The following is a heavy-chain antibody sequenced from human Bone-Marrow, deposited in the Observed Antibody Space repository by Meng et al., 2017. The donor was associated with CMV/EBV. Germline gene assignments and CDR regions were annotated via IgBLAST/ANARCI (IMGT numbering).Heavy chain of an antibody. Sequence: GGSLRLSCAASGFTFSGSAIHWIRQASGKGLEWVARIRSEPKGYATAYAASVEGRFTISRDDSENTAYLQMNSLTTGDTAVYYCSRLDEANIAVPAGPWGQGTLVTVSS. CDR1: GFTFSGSA. CDR3: SRLDEANIAVPAGP. D-gene: IGHD2-2*01. V-gene: IGHV3-73*01. J-gene: IGHJ5*02. CDR2: IRSEPKGYAT.